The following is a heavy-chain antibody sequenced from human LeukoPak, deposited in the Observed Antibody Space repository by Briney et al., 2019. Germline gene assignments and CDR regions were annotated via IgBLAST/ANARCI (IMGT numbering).Heavy chain of an antibody. CDR1: GGSFSGYY. J-gene: IGHJ5*02. CDR3: AREYIVATITRWFDP. Sequence: SETLSLTCAVYGGSFSGYYWSWIRQPPGKGLEWIGEINNSGITNNNPSLKSRVTISVDTSKNQFSLKLSSVTAADTAVYYCAREYIVATITRWFDPWGQGTLVTVSS. CDR2: INNSGIT. V-gene: IGHV4-34*01. D-gene: IGHD5-12*01.